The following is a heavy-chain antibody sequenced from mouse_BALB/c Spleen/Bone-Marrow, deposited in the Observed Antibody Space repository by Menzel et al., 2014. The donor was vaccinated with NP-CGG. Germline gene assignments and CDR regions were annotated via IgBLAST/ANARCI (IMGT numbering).Heavy chain of an antibody. Sequence: EVKLMESGAELVKPGASVKLSCTASGFNIKDTYMHWVKQRPEQGLEWIGRIDPANGNTKYDPKFQGKATITADTSSNTAYLQLSSLISEDTAVYYCAMYYYGSSLFAYWGQGTLVTVSA. CDR3: AMYYYGSSLFAY. CDR2: IDPANGNT. J-gene: IGHJ3*01. CDR1: GFNIKDTY. D-gene: IGHD1-1*01. V-gene: IGHV14-3*02.